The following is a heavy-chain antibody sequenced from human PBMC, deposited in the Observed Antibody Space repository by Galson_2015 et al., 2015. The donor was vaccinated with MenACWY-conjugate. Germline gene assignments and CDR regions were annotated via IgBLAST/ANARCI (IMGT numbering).Heavy chain of an antibody. CDR3: ARMVVTTMDFDY. CDR2: IDWDDDK. V-gene: IGHV2-70*11. Sequence: PALVKPTQTLTLTCTFSGFSLSTSGMCVSWIRRPPGKALEWLARIDWDDDKYYSTSLKTRLTVSKDTSKNQVVLTMTNMDPVDTATYYCARMVVTTMDFDYWGQGTLVTVSS. CDR1: GFSLSTSGMC. J-gene: IGHJ4*02. D-gene: IGHD4-11*01.